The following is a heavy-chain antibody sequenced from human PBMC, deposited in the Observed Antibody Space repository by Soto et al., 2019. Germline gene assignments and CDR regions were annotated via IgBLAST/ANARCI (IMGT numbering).Heavy chain of an antibody. D-gene: IGHD3-3*01. J-gene: IGHJ6*02. CDR2: ISSSGSTI. V-gene: IGHV3-48*03. Sequence: EVQLVQSGGGLVQPGGSLRLSCAASGFTFSSYEMNWVRQAPGKGLEWVSYISSSGSTIYYADSVKGRFTISRDNAKNSLYLQVNSLRAEDTAVYYCARIFKRHVWIFGVVTAPRHGMDVWGQGTTVTVSS. CDR1: GFTFSSYE. CDR3: ARIFKRHVWIFGVVTAPRHGMDV.